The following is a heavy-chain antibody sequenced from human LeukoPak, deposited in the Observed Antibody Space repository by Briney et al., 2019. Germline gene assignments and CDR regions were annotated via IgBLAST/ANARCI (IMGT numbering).Heavy chain of an antibody. Sequence: SETLSLTCTVSGGSISSHYWSWIRQPPGKGLEWIGYIYYSGSTNYNPSLKSRVTISVDTSKNQFSLKLSSVTAADTAVYYCVRVSSCSSTSCYRMGPVRTFDYWGQGTMVTVSS. J-gene: IGHJ3*01. CDR2: IYYSGST. CDR1: GGSISSHY. V-gene: IGHV4-59*11. CDR3: VRVSSCSSTSCYRMGPVRTFDY. D-gene: IGHD2-2*02.